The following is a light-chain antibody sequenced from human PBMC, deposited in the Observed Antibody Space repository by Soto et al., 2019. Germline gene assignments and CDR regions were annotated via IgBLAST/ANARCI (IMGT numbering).Light chain of an antibody. V-gene: IGLV2-14*01. CDR1: SSDVGGYNY. Sequence: QSALTQPASVSGSPGQSITISCTGTSSDVGGYNYVSWYQQHPGKAPKLMIYDVRNRPSGVSNRFSGSKSGNTASLTISGLQAEDEADYYCSSYTSSSTRVFGGGTTLTVL. CDR3: SSYTSSSTRV. CDR2: DVR. J-gene: IGLJ2*01.